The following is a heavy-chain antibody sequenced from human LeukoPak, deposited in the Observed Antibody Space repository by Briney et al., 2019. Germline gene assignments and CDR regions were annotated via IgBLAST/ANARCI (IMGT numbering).Heavy chain of an antibody. J-gene: IGHJ4*02. D-gene: IGHD6-19*01. CDR1: GGSISSYY. Sequence: PSETLSLTCTDSGGSISSYYWSWIRQPPGKGLEWIGYTYYSGSANYNPSLKSRVTMSVDTSKNQFSPRLNSVTAADTAVYYCARSRRQWLVLDYWGQGTLVTVSS. CDR3: ARSRRQWLVLDY. V-gene: IGHV4-59*01. CDR2: TYYSGSA.